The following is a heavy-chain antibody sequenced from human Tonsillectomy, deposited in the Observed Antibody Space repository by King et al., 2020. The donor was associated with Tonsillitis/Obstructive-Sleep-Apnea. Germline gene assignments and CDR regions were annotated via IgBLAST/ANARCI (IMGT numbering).Heavy chain of an antibody. V-gene: IGHV3-30*04. J-gene: IGHJ4*02. CDR2: ISYGGGSIK. D-gene: IGHD2-2*02. Sequence: QVQLVESGGGVVQPGRSLRLSCAASGFTFSSYAMHWVRQAPGKGLEWVAVISYGGGSIKYYADSVKGRFTISRDNSKNTLYLQMNSLRAEDTAVYYCTRDPGIPYCTGTTCYNSFDYWGQGTLVTVSS. CDR1: GFTFSSYA. CDR3: TRDPGIPYCTGTTCYNSFDY.